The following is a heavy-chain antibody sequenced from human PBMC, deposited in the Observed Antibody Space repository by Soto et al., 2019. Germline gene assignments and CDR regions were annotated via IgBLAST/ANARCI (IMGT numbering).Heavy chain of an antibody. V-gene: IGHV3-30-3*01. CDR1: GFTFSSYA. J-gene: IGHJ3*02. D-gene: IGHD2-21*02. Sequence: GGSLRLSCAASGFTFSSYAMHWVRQAPGKGLEWVAVISYDGSNKYYADSVKGRFTISRDNSKNTLYLQMNSLRAEDTAVYYCAREGEGDIVVVTAIPGAFDIWGQGTMVTVSS. CDR3: AREGEGDIVVVTAIPGAFDI. CDR2: ISYDGSNK.